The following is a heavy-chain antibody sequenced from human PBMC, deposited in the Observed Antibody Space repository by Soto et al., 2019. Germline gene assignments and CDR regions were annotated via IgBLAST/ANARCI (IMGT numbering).Heavy chain of an antibody. CDR3: ASRSATVLSLTY. V-gene: IGHV3-23*01. Sequence: GGSLRLSCAASGFTFSSHAMNWVRQAPGKGLDWVSGISGSGGSTYYADSVKGRFTISRDNAKNSLYLQMNSLRAEDTAVYYCASRSATVLSLTYWGPGTQVTVSS. D-gene: IGHD2-8*01. CDR2: ISGSGGST. J-gene: IGHJ4*02. CDR1: GFTFSSHA.